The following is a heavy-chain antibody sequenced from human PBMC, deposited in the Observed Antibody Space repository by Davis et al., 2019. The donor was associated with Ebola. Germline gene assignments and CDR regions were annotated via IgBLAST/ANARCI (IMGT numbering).Heavy chain of an antibody. V-gene: IGHV3-74*01. Sequence: GESLKISCAASGFTFSSYWMHWVRQAPGKGLEWVSRIDTDGSTTNYADSVRGRFTISRDNAKNTLYLQMNSLRADDTAVYYCARDGEFYYGSGSSFMYNWFDSWGQGTLVTVSS. CDR3: ARDGEFYYGSGSSFMYNWFDS. CDR2: IDTDGSTT. CDR1: GFTFSSYW. J-gene: IGHJ5*01. D-gene: IGHD3-10*01.